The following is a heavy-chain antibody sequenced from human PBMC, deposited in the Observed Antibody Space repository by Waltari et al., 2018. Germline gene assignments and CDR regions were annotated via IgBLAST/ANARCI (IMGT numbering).Heavy chain of an antibody. CDR3: ARGRDGYKIRNLNYFDY. CDR2: IYYSGST. CDR1: GGASSRSGSY. V-gene: IGHV4-39*07. J-gene: IGHJ4*02. Sequence: QLQLQESGPGLVKPSETLSLTCTVPGGASSRSGSYWGWIRQHHGKGLEWIGSIYYSGSTYYNPSLKSRVTISVDTSKNQFSLKLSSVTAADTAVYYCARGRDGYKIRNLNYFDYWGQGTLVTVSS. D-gene: IGHD5-12*01.